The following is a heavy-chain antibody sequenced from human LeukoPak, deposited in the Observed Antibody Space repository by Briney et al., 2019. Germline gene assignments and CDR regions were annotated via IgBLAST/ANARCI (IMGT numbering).Heavy chain of an antibody. V-gene: IGHV1-69*04. CDR3: ARAYLRYDSSGYYLTDAFDI. Sequence: SVKVSCKASGGTFSSYAISWVRQAPGQGLEWMGRIIPILGIANYAQKFQGRVTITADKSTSTAYMELSSLRSEDTAVYYCARAYLRYDSSGYYLTDAFDIWGQGTMVTVSS. J-gene: IGHJ3*02. CDR2: IIPILGIA. CDR1: GGTFSSYA. D-gene: IGHD3-22*01.